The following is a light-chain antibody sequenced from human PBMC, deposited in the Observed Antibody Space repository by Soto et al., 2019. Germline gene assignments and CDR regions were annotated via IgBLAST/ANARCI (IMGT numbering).Light chain of an antibody. CDR2: DAS. J-gene: IGKJ4*01. CDR1: QSVSSY. V-gene: IGKV3-11*01. Sequence: EIVLTQSPATLSLSPEERATLSCRASQSVSSYLAWYQQKPGQAPRLLIYDASNRATGIPARFSGSGSGTDFTLTISSLEPQDFAVYYCQQRSNQGLTFGGGTKVELK. CDR3: QQRSNQGLT.